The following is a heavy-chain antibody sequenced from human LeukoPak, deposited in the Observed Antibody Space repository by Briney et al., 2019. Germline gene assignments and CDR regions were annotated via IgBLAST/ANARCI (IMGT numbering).Heavy chain of an antibody. J-gene: IGHJ4*02. CDR3: ASAPSYYDSSGYYY. CDR2: IKQDGSEK. V-gene: IGHV3-7*01. CDR1: GFTFSSYW. Sequence: GGSLRLSCAASGFTFSSYWMSWVRQAPGKGLEWVANIKQDGSEKYYVDSVKGRFTISRDNAKNSLYLQMNSLRDEDTAVYYCASAPSYYDSSGYYYWGQGTLVTVSS. D-gene: IGHD3-22*01.